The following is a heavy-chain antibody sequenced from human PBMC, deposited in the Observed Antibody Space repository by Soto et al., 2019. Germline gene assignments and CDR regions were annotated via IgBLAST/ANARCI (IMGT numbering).Heavy chain of an antibody. D-gene: IGHD6-19*01. CDR2: ITSDTKTI. CDR1: GFRFSIYS. CDR3: ARSVEGHFDY. Sequence: EVQLVESGGNLVQPGGSLRLSCAASGFRFSIYSMNWVRQAPGKGLEWSAYITSDTKTIKYAESVKGRFTISRDNGKNTVYLQMNSLREEDTAVYYCARSVEGHFDYWGQGTVVTVSA. J-gene: IGHJ4*02. V-gene: IGHV3-48*02.